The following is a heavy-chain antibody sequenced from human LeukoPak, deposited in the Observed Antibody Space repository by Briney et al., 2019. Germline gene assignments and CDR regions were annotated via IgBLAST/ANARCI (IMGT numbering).Heavy chain of an antibody. CDR2: INHSGST. CDR1: GGSFSDYY. Sequence: PSETLSLTCAVYGGSFSDYYWSWIRQPPGKGLEWIGEINHSGSTNYNPSLKSRVTISVDTSKNQFSLKLSSVTAADTAVYYCARVTGYYDFWSGYPTSSYFDYWGQGTLVTVSS. V-gene: IGHV4-34*01. CDR3: ARVTGYYDFWSGYPTSSYFDY. D-gene: IGHD3-3*01. J-gene: IGHJ4*02.